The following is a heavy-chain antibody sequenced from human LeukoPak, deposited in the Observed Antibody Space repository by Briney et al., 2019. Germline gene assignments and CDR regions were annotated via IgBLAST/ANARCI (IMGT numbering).Heavy chain of an antibody. Sequence: GESLKISCAASGFTPDDYGMSWVRQAPGKGLEWVSGIGWSGSSTGYADSVKGRFTISIDNAKNSLYLQLNSLRAEDTAFYYCARDRASGWYRGDYDYWGQGTLVTVSS. CDR1: GFTPDDYG. J-gene: IGHJ4*02. CDR3: ARDRASGWYRGDYDY. V-gene: IGHV3-20*04. D-gene: IGHD6-19*01. CDR2: IGWSGSST.